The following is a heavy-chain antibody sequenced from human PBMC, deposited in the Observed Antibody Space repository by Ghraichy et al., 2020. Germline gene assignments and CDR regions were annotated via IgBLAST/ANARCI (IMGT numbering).Heavy chain of an antibody. CDR1: GFTFSSYA. Sequence: GGSLRLSCAASGFTFSSYAMSWVCQAPGKGLEWVSAISGSGGSTYYADSVKGRFTISRDNSKNTLYLQMNSLRAGDTAVYYCAKDANYYGSGSYYNAYDYWGQGTLVTVSS. V-gene: IGHV3-23*01. D-gene: IGHD3-10*01. J-gene: IGHJ4*02. CDR3: AKDANYYGSGSYYNAYDY. CDR2: ISGSGGST.